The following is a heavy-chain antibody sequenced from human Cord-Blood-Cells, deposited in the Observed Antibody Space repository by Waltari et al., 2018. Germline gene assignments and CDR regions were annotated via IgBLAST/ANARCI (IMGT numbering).Heavy chain of an antibody. CDR1: GGTFSSYA. CDR3: ARDKGSPMYYFDY. CDR2: IIPILGIA. V-gene: IGHV1-69*09. Sequence: QVQLVQSGAEVKKPGSSVKVSCKASGGTFSSYAISWVRQAPGQGLEWMGRIIPILGIANYAQKFQGRVTITADKSTSTAYMELSSLRSEDTAVYYCARDKGSPMYYFDYWGQGTLVTVSS. D-gene: IGHD6-6*01. J-gene: IGHJ4*02.